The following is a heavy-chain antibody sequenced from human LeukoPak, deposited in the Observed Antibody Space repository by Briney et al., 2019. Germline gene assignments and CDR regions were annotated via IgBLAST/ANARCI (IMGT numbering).Heavy chain of an antibody. CDR3: ARSIGVVTNFDY. Sequence: SETLSLTCTVSGGSISSYYWSWIRQPPGKGLEWIGYIYYSGSTNYNPSLKSRVAISVDTSKNQFSLKLSSVTAAVTAVYYCARSIGVVTNFDYWGQGTLVTVSS. CDR2: IYYSGST. J-gene: IGHJ4*02. CDR1: GGSISSYY. V-gene: IGHV4-59*01. D-gene: IGHD3-3*01.